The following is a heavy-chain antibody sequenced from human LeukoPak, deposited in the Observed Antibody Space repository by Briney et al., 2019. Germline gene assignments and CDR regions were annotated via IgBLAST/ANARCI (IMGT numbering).Heavy chain of an antibody. V-gene: IGHV3-23*01. CDR2: ITESGGST. J-gene: IGHJ4*02. CDR3: AKDHSSTWYIDY. CDR1: GFTFSRFG. D-gene: IGHD6-13*01. Sequence: GGSLRLSCAASGFTFSRFGMSWVRQAPGKGLEWVSAITESGGSTYYADSVNGRFSISRDNSKNTLYLQVNSLRAEDTAVYYCAKDHSSTWYIDYWGQGTLVTVSS.